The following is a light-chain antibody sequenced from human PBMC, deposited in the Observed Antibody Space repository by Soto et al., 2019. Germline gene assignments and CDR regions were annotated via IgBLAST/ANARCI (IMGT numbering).Light chain of an antibody. CDR2: GAS. Sequence: IVLTQSPGTLSLSPGERATLSCRASQSVSSSYLAWYQQKPGQAPRLLIYGASSRATGISDRFSGSGSGTDFTLTISSLEPEDFAIYYCQQRQYWPPITFGQGTRLEI. CDR3: QQRQYWPPIT. J-gene: IGKJ5*01. V-gene: IGKV3D-20*02. CDR1: QSVSSSY.